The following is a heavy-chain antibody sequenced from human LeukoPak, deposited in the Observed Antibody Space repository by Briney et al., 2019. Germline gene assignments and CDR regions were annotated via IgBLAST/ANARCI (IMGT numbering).Heavy chain of an antibody. Sequence: GGSLRLSCAASGFTVSSNFMSWVRQAPGKGLECVSVIYSRGGTYYADSVQGRFTISRDASKNTLFLQMNSLRADDTAVYYCARKTDSSGSGDYWGQGTLVTVSS. J-gene: IGHJ4*02. D-gene: IGHD3-22*01. V-gene: IGHV3-53*01. CDR2: IYSRGGT. CDR1: GFTVSSNF. CDR3: ARKTDSSGSGDY.